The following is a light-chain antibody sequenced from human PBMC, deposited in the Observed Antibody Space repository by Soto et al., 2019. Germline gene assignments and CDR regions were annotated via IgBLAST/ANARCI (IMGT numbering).Light chain of an antibody. V-gene: IGLV1-40*01. CDR3: QSYDSSLSGVV. Sequence: QLVLTQPPSGSGAPGQRVTISCTGSSSNIGAGYEVHWYQQLPGTAPKLLIYGNSNRPSGVPDRFSGSKSGTSASLAITGLQAEDEADYYCQSYDSSLSGVVFGGGTKVTVL. J-gene: IGLJ2*01. CDR2: GNS. CDR1: SSNIGAGYE.